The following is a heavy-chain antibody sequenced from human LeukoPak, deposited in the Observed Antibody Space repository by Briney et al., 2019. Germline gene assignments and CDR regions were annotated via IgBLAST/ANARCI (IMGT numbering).Heavy chain of an antibody. CDR2: ITPIFGTA. V-gene: IGHV1-69*05. CDR1: GGTFSSYA. J-gene: IGHJ6*03. Sequence: ASVKVSCKASGGTFSSYAISWVRQAPGQGLEWMGGITPIFGTANYAQKFQGRVTITTDESTSTAYMELSSLRSEDTAVYYCARGMVGEHYYYYYYMDVWGKGTTVTVSS. CDR3: ARGMVGEHYYYYYYMDV. D-gene: IGHD1-26*01.